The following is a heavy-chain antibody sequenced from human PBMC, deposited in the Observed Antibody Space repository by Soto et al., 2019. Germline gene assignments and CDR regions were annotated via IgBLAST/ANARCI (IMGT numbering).Heavy chain of an antibody. J-gene: IGHJ4*02. CDR2: ISGSDGKT. V-gene: IGHV3-23*01. CDR3: VRWSFLDY. D-gene: IGHD1-26*01. CDR1: GFSFTSYA. Sequence: EVQLLESGGGLVRPGGSLRLSCAASGFSFTSYALSWVRQAPGKGLEWVSTISGSDGKTYYADSVKGRFSISRDTSKTTMYLQVNSLRVEATVFYYCVRWSFLDYWGQGTQVTVS.